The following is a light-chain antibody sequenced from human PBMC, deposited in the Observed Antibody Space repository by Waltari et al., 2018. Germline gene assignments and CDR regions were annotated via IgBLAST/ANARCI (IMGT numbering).Light chain of an antibody. V-gene: IGKV1-5*03. CDR1: QTVNNW. CDR2: EAS. CDR3: QQYNTFSGT. Sequence: DIQMTQSPSTLSASVGDKVTITCRASQTVNNWLAWYQLKPGKAPRLLIYEASALDSGVPSRFSGSGSETEFTLTISSLQPEDFATCYCQQYNTFSGTFGQGTKVEVK. J-gene: IGKJ1*01.